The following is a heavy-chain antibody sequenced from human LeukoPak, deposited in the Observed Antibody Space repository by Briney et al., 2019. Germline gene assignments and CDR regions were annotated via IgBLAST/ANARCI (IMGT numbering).Heavy chain of an antibody. Sequence: GGSLRLSCAPSGFTFSEYYINWIRQAPGKRREWFSHISSSGRLMQYADSVRGRFTITRDNAQNFMSLQMNNLKPEDTAVYYCARDTNNGLDVWGRGTTVTVS. D-gene: IGHD1-14*01. CDR1: GFTFSEYY. V-gene: IGHV3-11*01. CDR3: ARDTNNGLDV. J-gene: IGHJ6*02. CDR2: ISSSGRLM.